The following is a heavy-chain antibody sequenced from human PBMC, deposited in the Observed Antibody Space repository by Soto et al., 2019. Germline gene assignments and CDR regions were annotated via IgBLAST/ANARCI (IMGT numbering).Heavy chain of an antibody. CDR1: GGSISSTNYY. V-gene: IGHV4-39*01. Sequence: SETLSLTCTVSGGSISSTNYYWGWIRQPPGKGLEWIGNIYYTGSTYYNPSLKSRVAISVDTSKNQFSLKVSSVTAADTAVYYCARNTRGKRYHYESGYFYYDMDVWGQGTTVTVS. CDR3: ARNTRGKRYHYESGYFYYDMDV. J-gene: IGHJ6*02. CDR2: IYYTGST. D-gene: IGHD3-16*01.